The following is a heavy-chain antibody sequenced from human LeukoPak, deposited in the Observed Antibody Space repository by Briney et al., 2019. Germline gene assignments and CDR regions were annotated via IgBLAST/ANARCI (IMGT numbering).Heavy chain of an antibody. D-gene: IGHD3-22*01. CDR2: IYHRGTT. V-gene: IGHV4-4*02. CDR1: GGSISSDTW. Sequence: PSGTLSLTCAVSGGSISSDTWWTWVRQPPGKGLEYIGEIYHRGTTNHNPSLMSRVTMSLNKSKNQFSLKLSSVTAADTAVYYCATRNYYDSTGYYNYWGQGTLVTVSS. CDR3: ATRNYYDSTGYYNY. J-gene: IGHJ4*02.